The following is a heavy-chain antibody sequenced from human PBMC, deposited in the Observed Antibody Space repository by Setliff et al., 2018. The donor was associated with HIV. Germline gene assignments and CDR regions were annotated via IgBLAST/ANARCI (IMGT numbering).Heavy chain of an antibody. CDR3: ARGSHGTSWTDY. CDR2: IYYSGST. J-gene: IGHJ4*02. V-gene: IGHV4-39*01. D-gene: IGHD6-13*01. CDR1: GGSINSSTYY. Sequence: SETLSLTCTVSGGSINSSTYYWGWIRQPPGKGLEWIGTIYYSGSTYYNPSLKSRVTVSVDTSKNQFSLKLNSVTAADTAVYYCARGSHGTSWTDYWGQGTLVTVSS.